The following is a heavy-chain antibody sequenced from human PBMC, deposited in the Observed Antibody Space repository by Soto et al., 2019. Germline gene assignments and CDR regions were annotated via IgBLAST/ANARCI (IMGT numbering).Heavy chain of an antibody. CDR1: GFTFSSYA. CDR2: ISYDGSNK. J-gene: IGHJ4*02. Sequence: GGSLRLSCAASGFTFSSYAMHWVRQAPGKGLEWVAVISYDGSNKYYADSVKGRFTISRDSAKNTMYLQVHSLRAEDTAVYYCAREIATTGLYYFDYWGQGTLVTVS. CDR3: AREIATTGLYYFDY. D-gene: IGHD6-13*01. V-gene: IGHV3-30-3*01.